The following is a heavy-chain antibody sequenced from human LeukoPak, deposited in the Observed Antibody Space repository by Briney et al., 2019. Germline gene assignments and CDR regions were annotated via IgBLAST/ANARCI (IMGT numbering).Heavy chain of an antibody. CDR3: LRENHDSGWSFDY. V-gene: IGHV3-74*01. Sequence: GGSLRLSCAASGFDFSSNWMHWVRHAPGQGLVWVSRIKGDGISTNYADSVKGRFTISRDNAKNSLYLEMNSLRAEDTAVYYCLRENHDSGWSFDYWGQGTLVTVSS. D-gene: IGHD3-22*01. CDR1: GFDFSSNW. CDR2: IKGDGIST. J-gene: IGHJ4*02.